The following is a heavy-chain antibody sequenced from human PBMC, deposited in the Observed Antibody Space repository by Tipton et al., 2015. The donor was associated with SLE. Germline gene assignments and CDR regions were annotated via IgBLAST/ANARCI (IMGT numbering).Heavy chain of an antibody. CDR3: ARQNSSTYYWYFDL. CDR1: GFTFSSYS. Sequence: SLRLSCAASGFTFSSYSMNWVRQAPGKGLEWVSSITSSSSYIYYADSVKGRFTISRDNAKNSLYLQMNSLRAEDTAVYYCARQNSSTYYWYFDLWGRGTLVTVSS. CDR2: ITSSSSYI. D-gene: IGHD6-13*01. J-gene: IGHJ2*01. V-gene: IGHV3-21*04.